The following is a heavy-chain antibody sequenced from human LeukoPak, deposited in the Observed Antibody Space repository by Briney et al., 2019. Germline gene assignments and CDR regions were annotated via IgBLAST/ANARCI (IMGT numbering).Heavy chain of an antibody. CDR1: GFTFSSYT. J-gene: IGHJ3*01. D-gene: IGHD1-1*01. CDR2: ISGDTTYI. V-gene: IGHV3-21*01. CDR3: ARRGTDASFSFFGV. Sequence: PGGSLRLSCAASGFTFSSYTMHWVRQIPGERPEWVSSISGDTTYIYYADSLKGRFTISRDNTNTSLFLQMNSLRAEDTATYFCARRGTDASFSFFGVWGQGTMVTVSS.